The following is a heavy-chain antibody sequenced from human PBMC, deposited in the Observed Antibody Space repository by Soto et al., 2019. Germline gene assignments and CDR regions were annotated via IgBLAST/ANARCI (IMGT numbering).Heavy chain of an antibody. CDR1: GGSISSGGYY. Sequence: SETLSLTCTVSGGSISSGGYYWSWIRQHPGKGLEWIGYIYYSGSTYYNPSLKSRVTISVDTSKNQFSLKLSSVTAADTAVYYCAREGRLSSFDYWGQGTLVTVSS. CDR2: IYYSGST. D-gene: IGHD6-25*01. CDR3: AREGRLSSFDY. J-gene: IGHJ4*02. V-gene: IGHV4-31*03.